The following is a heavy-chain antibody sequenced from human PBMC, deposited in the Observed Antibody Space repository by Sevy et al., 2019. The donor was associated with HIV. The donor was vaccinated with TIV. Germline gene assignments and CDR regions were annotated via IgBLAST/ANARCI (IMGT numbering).Heavy chain of an antibody. CDR2: IYSYGET. D-gene: IGHD6-13*01. J-gene: IGHJ3*02. Sequence: SETLSLTCTVSGASIRDSSYYWAWIRQHPGKGLEWIGNIYSYGETYYNSSLKSRVTISVDTSKNQFSLSLTSVTAADTAIYFCARSMEQQLDAFDIWGQGTMVTVSS. V-gene: IGHV4-39*01. CDR1: GASIRDSSYY. CDR3: ARSMEQQLDAFDI.